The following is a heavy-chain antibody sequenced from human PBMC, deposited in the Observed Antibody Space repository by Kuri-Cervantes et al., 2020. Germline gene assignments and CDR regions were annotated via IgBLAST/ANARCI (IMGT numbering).Heavy chain of an antibody. CDR1: GYTFTSYG. CDR2: ISAYTGNT. Sequence: SVKVSCMASGYTFTSYGISWVRQAPGQGLEWMGGISAYTGNTNYAQKLQGRVTITTDTSTSKAYMELRSLRSDDTAVYYCARRRGGSPHDYWGQGTLVTVSS. J-gene: IGHJ4*02. CDR3: ARRRGGSPHDY. D-gene: IGHD2-15*01. V-gene: IGHV1-18*01.